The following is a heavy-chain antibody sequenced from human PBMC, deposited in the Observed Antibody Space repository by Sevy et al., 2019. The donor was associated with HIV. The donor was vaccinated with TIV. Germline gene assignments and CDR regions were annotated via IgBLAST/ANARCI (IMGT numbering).Heavy chain of an antibody. Sequence: GGSLRLSCAASGFTFSSYAMSWVRQAPGKGLEWVSAISGSGGSTSYADSVKGRFTISRDNSKNTLYLQMNSLRAEDTAVYYCAKNGGTTKEWERGDYWGQGTLVTVSS. J-gene: IGHJ4*02. D-gene: IGHD1-26*01. CDR3: AKNGGTTKEWERGDY. CDR2: ISGSGGST. CDR1: GFTFSSYA. V-gene: IGHV3-23*01.